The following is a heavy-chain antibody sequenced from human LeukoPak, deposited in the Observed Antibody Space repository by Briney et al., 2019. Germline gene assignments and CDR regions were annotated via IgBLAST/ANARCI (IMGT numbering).Heavy chain of an antibody. D-gene: IGHD6-13*01. J-gene: IGHJ4*02. CDR1: GYNFATYW. V-gene: IGHV5-51*01. Sequence: PGESLKISCQGSGYNFATYWIVWVRQMPGKGLEWMVIIYPGNSRTRYSPSFQGQVSISADTSIRTAYLHWSSLQSSDTAMYYCAKFHATWYGDTWGQGTLVTVSS. CDR3: AKFHATWYGDT. CDR2: IYPGNSRT.